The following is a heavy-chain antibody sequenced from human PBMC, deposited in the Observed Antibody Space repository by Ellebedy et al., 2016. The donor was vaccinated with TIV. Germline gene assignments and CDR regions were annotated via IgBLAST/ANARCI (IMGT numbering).Heavy chain of an antibody. V-gene: IGHV3-23*01. CDR1: GSPFKNHA. Sequence: GESLKISCAASGSPFKNHAVSWVRQAPGKGLQWVSAISGGGGSTSYADSVKGRFTISRDNAKNSLYLQMNSLRDEDTAVYYCARGPKDYYDSSGYLGDYWGQGTLVTVSS. CDR2: ISGGGGST. J-gene: IGHJ4*02. CDR3: ARGPKDYYDSSGYLGDY. D-gene: IGHD3-22*01.